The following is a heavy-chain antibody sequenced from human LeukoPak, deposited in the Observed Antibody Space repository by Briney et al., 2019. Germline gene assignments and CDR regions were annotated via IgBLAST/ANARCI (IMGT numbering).Heavy chain of an antibody. Sequence: SETLSLTCAVYGGSFSGYYWSWIRQPPGKGLEWIGEINHSASTNYNPSLKSRVTISVDTSKNQFSLKLSSVTAADTAVYYCARGRIYGSGSYYNFWGQGTLVTVSS. CDR3: ARGRIYGSGSYYNF. CDR1: GGSFSGYY. V-gene: IGHV4-34*01. D-gene: IGHD3-10*01. CDR2: INHSAST. J-gene: IGHJ4*02.